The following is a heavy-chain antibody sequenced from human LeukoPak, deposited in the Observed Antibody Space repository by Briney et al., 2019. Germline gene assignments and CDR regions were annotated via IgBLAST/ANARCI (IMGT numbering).Heavy chain of an antibody. J-gene: IGHJ6*02. CDR1: GGSISSSSYH. V-gene: IGHV4-39*01. CDR2: MYYSGTT. CDR3: TRHVGQQRLHYYHGLDV. D-gene: IGHD3-10*01. Sequence: SETLSLTCSVSGGSISSSSYHWGWIRQPPGKGLEWIGSMYYSGTTYYNPSLKSRVTISVDTSKNQFSLKLSPVTAADTAVYYCTRHVGQQRLHYYHGLDVWGQGTTVTVSS.